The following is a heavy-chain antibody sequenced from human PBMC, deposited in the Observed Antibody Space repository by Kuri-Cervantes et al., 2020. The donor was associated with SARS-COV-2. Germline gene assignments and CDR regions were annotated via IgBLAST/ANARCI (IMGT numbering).Heavy chain of an antibody. V-gene: IGHV4-39*02. J-gene: IGHJ6*03. CDR1: GGSISSSSYY. Sequence: LETLSLTCTVSGGSISSSSYYWGWIRQPPGKGLEWIGSIYYSGSTYYNPSLKSRVTISVDTSKNQFSLKLSSVTAADTAVYYCARDGSFSPLYYYYYYMDVWGKGTTVTVSS. CDR3: ARDGSFSPLYYYYYYMDV. CDR2: IYYSGST. D-gene: IGHD2/OR15-2a*01.